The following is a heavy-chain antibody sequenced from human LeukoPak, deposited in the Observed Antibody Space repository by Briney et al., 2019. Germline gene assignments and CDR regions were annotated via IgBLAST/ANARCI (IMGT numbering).Heavy chain of an antibody. Sequence: PSETLSLTCTVSGGSISGYYWTWIRQPPGKGLEWIGYIYYSGNTNYNPSLKSRVTISVDTSKNQFSLQLTFVTAADTAIYYCARGFEGTSYSNWFDPWGQGTLVTVSS. CDR1: GGSISGYY. D-gene: IGHD2-2*01. CDR3: ARGFEGTSYSNWFDP. J-gene: IGHJ5*02. CDR2: IYYSGNT. V-gene: IGHV4-59*01.